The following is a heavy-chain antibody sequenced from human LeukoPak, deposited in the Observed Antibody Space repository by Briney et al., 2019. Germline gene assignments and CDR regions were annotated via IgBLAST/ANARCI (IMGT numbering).Heavy chain of an antibody. CDR1: GFTFDDYA. D-gene: IGHD3-10*01. CDR3: AKDPFHWGEYYFDY. V-gene: IGHV3-9*01. J-gene: IGHJ4*02. CDR2: ISWNSGSI. Sequence: GGSLRLSCAASGFTFDDYAMHWVRQAPGKGLEWVSGISWNSGSIGYVDSVKGRFTISRDNAKNSLYLQMNSLRAEDTALYYCAKDPFHWGEYYFDYWGQGTLVTVSS.